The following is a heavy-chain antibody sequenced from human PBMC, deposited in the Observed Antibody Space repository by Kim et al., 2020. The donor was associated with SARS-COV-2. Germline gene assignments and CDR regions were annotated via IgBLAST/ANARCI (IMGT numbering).Heavy chain of an antibody. J-gene: IGHJ4*02. D-gene: IGHD3-9*01. Sequence: SETLSLTCSVSGDSLTSGTYYWTWARQPPGKGLEWIGYILYSGSTSYSPSLKSRVTISRDMSNNQFSLNLTSVTASDTAVYYCARADWPRKGFDYLWQG. CDR2: ILYSGST. CDR3: ARADWPRKGFDY. V-gene: IGHV4-61*01. CDR1: GDSLTSGTYY.